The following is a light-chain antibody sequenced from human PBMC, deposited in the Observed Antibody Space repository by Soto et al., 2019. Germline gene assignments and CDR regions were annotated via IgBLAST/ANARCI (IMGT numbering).Light chain of an antibody. V-gene: IGKV3D-15*01. CDR3: QQYNNWPLT. J-gene: IGKJ4*01. Sequence: IVLTQSPGTLSLSPGERATLSCRASQSVSSNLAWYQQKPGQAPRLLIYGASTRAPGIPARFSGSGSGTEFTLTISSLQSEDFAVYYCQQYNNWPLTFGGGTKV. CDR1: QSVSSN. CDR2: GAS.